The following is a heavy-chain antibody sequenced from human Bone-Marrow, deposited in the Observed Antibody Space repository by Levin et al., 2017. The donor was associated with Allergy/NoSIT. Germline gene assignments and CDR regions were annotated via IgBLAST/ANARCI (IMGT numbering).Heavy chain of an antibody. CDR1: GFTFNNAW. D-gene: IGHD6-13*01. CDR3: AAGVGTSDFDY. Sequence: SCAASGFTFNNAWMNWVRQAPGKGLEWIGRVKSEVDGGTRDYAAPVRGRFTISRDDSTNSVFLEMSSLKTEDTGVFYCAAGVGTSDFDYWGQGTLVIVSS. J-gene: IGHJ4*02. V-gene: IGHV3-15*01. CDR2: VKSEVDGGTR.